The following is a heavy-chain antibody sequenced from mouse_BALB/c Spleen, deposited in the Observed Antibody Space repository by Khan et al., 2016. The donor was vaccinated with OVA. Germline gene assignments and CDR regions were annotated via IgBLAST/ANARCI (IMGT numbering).Heavy chain of an antibody. D-gene: IGHD1-1*01. V-gene: IGHV5-6*01. Sequence: EVALVESGGDLVKPGGSLKLSCAASGFTFSTYGMSWVRQTPDKRLEWVATVSTGGGYTYYPDSVKGRFTISRDNAKKTLYLQMSGLKSEDTAMFYCTRLAYYYDSEGFAYWGQGTLVTVSA. CDR2: VSTGGGYT. CDR1: GFTFSTYG. J-gene: IGHJ3*01. CDR3: TRLAYYYDSEGFAY.